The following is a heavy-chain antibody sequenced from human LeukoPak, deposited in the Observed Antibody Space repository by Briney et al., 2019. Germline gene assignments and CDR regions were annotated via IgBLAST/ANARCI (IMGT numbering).Heavy chain of an antibody. Sequence: PSETLSLTCAVSGGSISSGGYSWSWIRQPPGKGLEWIVYIYYSGSTYYNPSLKSRVTISVDTSKNQFSLKLSSVTAADTAVYYCARDRRLCGGDCYGNWFDPWGQGTLVTVSS. CDR2: IYYSGST. V-gene: IGHV4-30-4*07. CDR1: GGSISSGGYS. CDR3: ARDRRLCGGDCYGNWFDP. D-gene: IGHD2-21*02. J-gene: IGHJ5*02.